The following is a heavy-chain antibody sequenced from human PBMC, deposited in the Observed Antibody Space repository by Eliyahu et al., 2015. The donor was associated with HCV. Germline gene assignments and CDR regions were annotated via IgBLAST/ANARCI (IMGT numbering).Heavy chain of an antibody. CDR3: ARGITYYYDTSGYYFQY. CDR2: IKKDGSEE. Sequence: EVHLVESGGGLVQPGGALRLACAASGFTFDPXWMSWLRQAPGKGLEWVANIKKDGSEEYYVDSVKGRFTISRDNAKNSLYLQMNSLRAEDTAVYYCARGITYYYDTSGYYFQYWGQGTLVTVSS. D-gene: IGHD3-22*01. J-gene: IGHJ1*01. V-gene: IGHV3-7*01. CDR1: GFTFDPXW.